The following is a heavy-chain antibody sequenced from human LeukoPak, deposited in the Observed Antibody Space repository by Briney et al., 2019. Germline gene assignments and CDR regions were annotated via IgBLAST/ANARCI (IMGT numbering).Heavy chain of an antibody. J-gene: IGHJ6*02. CDR1: GGTFSSYA. Sequence: SVKVSCKASGGTFSSYAISWARQAPGQGLEWMGGIIPIFGTANYAQKFQGRVTITADESTSTAYMELSSLRSEDTAVYYCAREISLDYDSSGYYYGYYYYGMDVWGQGTTVTVSS. CDR3: AREISLDYDSSGYYYGYYYYGMDV. CDR2: IIPIFGTA. V-gene: IGHV1-69*01. D-gene: IGHD3-22*01.